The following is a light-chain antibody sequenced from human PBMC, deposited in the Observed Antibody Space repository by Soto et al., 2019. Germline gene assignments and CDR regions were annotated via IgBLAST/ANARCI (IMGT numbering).Light chain of an antibody. Sequence: QSALTQPASVSGSPGQSITISCTGTSSDVGGYNYVSWYQQYPGKAPKLMIYDVSNRPSGVSNRFSGSKSGNTASLTISGLQAEDEADYYCSSYTSSSTPHLVFGGGTKLTVL. CDR2: DVS. J-gene: IGLJ2*01. V-gene: IGLV2-14*01. CDR3: SSYTSSSTPHLV. CDR1: SSDVGGYNY.